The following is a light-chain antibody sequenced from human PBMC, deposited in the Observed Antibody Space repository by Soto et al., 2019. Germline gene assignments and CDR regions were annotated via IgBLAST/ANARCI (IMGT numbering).Light chain of an antibody. CDR1: QSLNSRN. Sequence: EPVLTRSPGPLSLSPGERATRSCGASQSLNSRNLAWYQQKPGQAPRRLIYGVSSRDTGIPDRFSGSGSGTDFTLTISRLEPEDFAVYYCQQYDSSPRTFGQGTKV. V-gene: IGKV3-20*01. CDR2: GVS. CDR3: QQYDSSPRT. J-gene: IGKJ1*01.